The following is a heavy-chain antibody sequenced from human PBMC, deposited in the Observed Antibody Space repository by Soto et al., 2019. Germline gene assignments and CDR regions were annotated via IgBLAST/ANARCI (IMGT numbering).Heavy chain of an antibody. V-gene: IGHV3-23*01. J-gene: IGHJ4*02. D-gene: IGHD4-17*01. Sequence: GGSLRVSCEASGFTFSSYAMGWVGQAPGKGLEWVSAISGSGGSTYYADSVKGRFTISRDNSKNTLYLQMNSLRAEDTAVYYCAKDHAMTKVTPTVGYWGQGTMVTVSS. CDR3: AKDHAMTKVTPTVGY. CDR1: GFTFSSYA. CDR2: ISGSGGST.